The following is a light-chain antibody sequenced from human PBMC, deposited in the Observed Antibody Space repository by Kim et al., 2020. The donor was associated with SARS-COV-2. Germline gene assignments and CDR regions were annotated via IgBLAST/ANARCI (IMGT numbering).Light chain of an antibody. V-gene: IGLV2-14*01. CDR2: EVS. CDR1: SRDLGAYPF. CDR3: CSYTISNTWV. J-gene: IGLJ3*02. Sequence: QSALSQPASVSGSPGQSITISCTGTSRDLGAYPFVSWFQQNPGKAPKLMIYEVSVRPSGVSNRFSGSKSGNTASLTISGLQSEDEADYYCCSYTISNTWVFGGGTKVTVL.